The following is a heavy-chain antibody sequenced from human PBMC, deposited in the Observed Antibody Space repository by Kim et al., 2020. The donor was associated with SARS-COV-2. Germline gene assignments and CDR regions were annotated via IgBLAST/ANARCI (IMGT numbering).Heavy chain of an antibody. D-gene: IGHD3-22*01. Sequence: GGSLRLSCAASGFTFSSYGMHWVRQAPGKGLEWVAVISYDGSNKYYADSVKGRFTISRDNSKNTLYLQMNSLRAEDTAVYYCASSLYYSSAGFFDYWGQG. CDR2: ISYDGSNK. CDR1: GFTFSSYG. CDR3: ASSLYYSSAGFFDY. V-gene: IGHV3-33*05. J-gene: IGHJ4*02.